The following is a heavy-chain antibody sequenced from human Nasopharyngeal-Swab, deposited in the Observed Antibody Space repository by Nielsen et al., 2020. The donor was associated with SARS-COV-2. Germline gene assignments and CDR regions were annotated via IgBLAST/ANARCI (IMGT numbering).Heavy chain of an antibody. D-gene: IGHD6-13*01. CDR2: IKQDGSEK. V-gene: IGHV3-7*05. J-gene: IGHJ4*02. CDR3: ARAIAAAGSY. Sequence: VGQAPGKGLEWVANIKQDGSEKYYVDSVKGRFTIPRDNAKNSLYLQMNSLRAEDTAVYYCARAIAAAGSYWGRGTLVTVSS.